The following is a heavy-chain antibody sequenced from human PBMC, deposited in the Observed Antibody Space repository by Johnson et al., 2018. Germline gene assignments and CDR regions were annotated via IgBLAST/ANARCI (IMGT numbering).Heavy chain of an antibody. J-gene: IGHJ6*03. V-gene: IGHV1-46*01. Sequence: QVQLVQSGAEVKKPGASVIISCKASGYTFTSYYIHWVRQAPGQGLEGMGIVNPSGGTTTYAQKFQGSVTMTRDTSTSAVYMELSSLRSEDTAMCYCARVGRAYFGSGSAYYYYDMDVGGKGTTVTVSS. CDR1: GYTFTSYY. CDR3: ARVGRAYFGSGSAYYYYDMDV. D-gene: IGHD3-10*01. CDR2: VNPSGGTT.